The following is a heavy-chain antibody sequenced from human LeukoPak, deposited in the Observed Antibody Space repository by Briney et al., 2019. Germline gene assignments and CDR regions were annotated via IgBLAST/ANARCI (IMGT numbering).Heavy chain of an antibody. CDR2: IYYSGST. CDR1: GGYIRSYY. D-gene: IGHD6-13*01. CDR3: ARIYYSSSYDYWYFDL. V-gene: IGHV4-59*01. J-gene: IGHJ2*01. Sequence: KPSETLSLTCAVSGGYIRSYYWSWIRQPPGKGLEGIGYIYYSGSTNYNPSLKSRVTISVDTSKKQLSLKLSSVTAADTAVYYCARIYYSSSYDYWYFDLWGRGTLVTVSS.